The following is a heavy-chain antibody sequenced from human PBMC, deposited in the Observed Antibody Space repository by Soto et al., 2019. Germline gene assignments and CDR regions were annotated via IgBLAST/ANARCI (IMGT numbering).Heavy chain of an antibody. V-gene: IGHV6-1*01. J-gene: IGHJ4*02. Sequence: QTLSLTCSISGDIVSSNSAAWNWIRQSPSRGLEWLGRTYYRSKWYNDYAVSVKSRITINPDTSKNQFSLQLNSVTPEDTAVYYCARGEIGDEHSAFDYWGQGTLVTVSS. D-gene: IGHD2-21*02. CDR1: GDIVSSNSAA. CDR3: ARGEIGDEHSAFDY. CDR2: TYYRSKWYN.